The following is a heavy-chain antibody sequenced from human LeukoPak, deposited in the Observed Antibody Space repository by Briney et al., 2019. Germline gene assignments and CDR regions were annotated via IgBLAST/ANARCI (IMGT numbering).Heavy chain of an antibody. D-gene: IGHD3-22*01. CDR2: ISTFNGHT. Sequence: ASGRVSCKTSGYTFRNYGITWVRQAPGQGLEWMGWISTFNGHTKYTQSLRGRVTLTTDSSTSTIYMELRSLRSDDTAVYYCAKGRVIYYDTTGYRPDDSFDFWGQGTMITVSS. CDR3: AKGRVIYYDTTGYRPDDSFDF. V-gene: IGHV1-18*01. J-gene: IGHJ3*01. CDR1: GYTFRNYG.